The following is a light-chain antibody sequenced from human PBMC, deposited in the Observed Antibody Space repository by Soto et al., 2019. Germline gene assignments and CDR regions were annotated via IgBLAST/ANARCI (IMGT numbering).Light chain of an antibody. CDR2: WAS. Sequence: DIVMTQSPDSLAVSLGERATINCKSSQSVFYSSNNNNYLAWYQQKPGQPPKLLIYWASTRESGVPDRFSGSGSGTDFTLTISSLQAEDVAVYYCQQYYSNPLTFGGGTKVEI. J-gene: IGKJ4*01. CDR1: QSVFYSSNNNNY. V-gene: IGKV4-1*01. CDR3: QQYYSNPLT.